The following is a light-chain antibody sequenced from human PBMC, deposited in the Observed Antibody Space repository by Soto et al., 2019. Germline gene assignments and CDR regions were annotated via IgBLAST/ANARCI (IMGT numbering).Light chain of an antibody. V-gene: IGKV1-39*01. CDR1: QIISTY. J-gene: IGKJ3*01. Sequence: DIHMTQSPSSLSASVGDTVTITCRTSQIISTYLNWYQQKPGKHPKLLIYSASRLQSGVPSRFGGSGSGTDFTLTITSLQPEDFATYYCQQSYSPPPFTFGPGTKVDIK. CDR2: SAS. CDR3: QQSYSPPPFT.